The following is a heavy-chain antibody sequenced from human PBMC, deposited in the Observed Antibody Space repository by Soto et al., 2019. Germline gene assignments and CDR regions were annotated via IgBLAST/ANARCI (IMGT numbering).Heavy chain of an antibody. V-gene: IGHV4-59*08. Sequence: QVQLQESGPGLVKPSETLSLTCTVSGGSISSYYWSWIRQPPGQGLEWFGYIYYSGSTNYNPSHKGRVTISVDTYKSQFSMKLNSMTAADKAVYYCARHNYGSGSTYFDYWGQGTMVTVSS. CDR3: ARHNYGSGSTYFDY. D-gene: IGHD3-10*01. CDR2: IYYSGST. J-gene: IGHJ4*02. CDR1: GGSISSYY.